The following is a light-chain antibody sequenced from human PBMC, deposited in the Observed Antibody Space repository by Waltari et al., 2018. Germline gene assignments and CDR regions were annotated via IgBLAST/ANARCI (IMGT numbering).Light chain of an antibody. J-gene: IGLJ2*01. V-gene: IGLV1-40*01. CDR2: GSC. CDR1: SSNIGAGYD. CDR3: QAYDSSLGGSV. Sequence: QSVLTQPPSVSGAPGQRVTISCTGSSSNIGAGYDVHWYQQLPGTAPKFPSYGSCYRPSGLLGLSSGSKAGTAASLAIPGLQAEDEADYYCQAYDSSLGGSVVGGGTKLTAL.